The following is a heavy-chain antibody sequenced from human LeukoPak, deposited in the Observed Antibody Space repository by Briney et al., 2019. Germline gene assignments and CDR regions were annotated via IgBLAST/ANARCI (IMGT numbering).Heavy chain of an antibody. CDR3: ARGKARARGPYYYDSSGYYYFDY. J-gene: IGHJ4*02. CDR2: INHSGST. Sequence: PSETLSLTCAVYGGSFSGYYWSWIRQPPGKGLEWIGEINHSGSTNYNPSLKSRVTISVDTSKNQFSLKLSSVTAADTAVYYCARGKARARGPYYYDSSGYYYFDYWGQGTLVTVSS. CDR1: GGSFSGYY. V-gene: IGHV4-34*01. D-gene: IGHD3-22*01.